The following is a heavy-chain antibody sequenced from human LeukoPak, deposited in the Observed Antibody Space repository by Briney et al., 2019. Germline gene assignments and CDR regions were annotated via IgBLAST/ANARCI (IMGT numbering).Heavy chain of an antibody. CDR1: GFTFSSYA. CDR2: IGGSGGST. CDR3: AKKKRELRGFDY. V-gene: IGHV3-23*01. J-gene: IGHJ4*02. D-gene: IGHD1-7*01. Sequence: GGSLRLPCAASGFTFSSYAMSWVRQAPGKGLEWVSVIGGSGGSTYYADSVKGRFTISRDNSKNTLYLQMSSLRAEDTAVYYCAKKKRELRGFDYWGQGTLVTVSS.